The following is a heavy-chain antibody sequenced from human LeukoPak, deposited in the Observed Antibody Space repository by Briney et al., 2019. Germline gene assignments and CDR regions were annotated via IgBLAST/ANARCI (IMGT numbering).Heavy chain of an antibody. CDR1: GFTFTSHW. CDR2: TKQDGSEK. D-gene: IGHD1-14*01. V-gene: IGHV3-7*03. J-gene: IGHJ4*02. CDR3: VRNGRNFDY. Sequence: GGSLRLSCAASGFTFTSHWMSWVRQAPGKGLEWVANTKQDGSEKLYVDSVKGRFTISRDNAKNSLYLQMNSLRVEDTAVYHCVRNGRNFDYWGQGTLVTVSS.